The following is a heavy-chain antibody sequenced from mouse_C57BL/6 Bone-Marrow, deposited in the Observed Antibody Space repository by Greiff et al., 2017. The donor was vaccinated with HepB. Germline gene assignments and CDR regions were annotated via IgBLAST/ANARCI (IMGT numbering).Heavy chain of an antibody. CDR1: GFNIKDDY. D-gene: IGHD2-12*01. CDR2: IDPENGDT. Sequence: EVKLVESGAELVRPGASVKLSCTASGFNIKDDYMHWVKQRPEPGLEWIGWIDPENGDTEYASKFQGKATITADTSSNTAYLQRSSLTSEDTAVYYCTGETTFFDYWGQGTTLTVSS. V-gene: IGHV14-4*01. CDR3: TGETTFFDY. J-gene: IGHJ2*01.